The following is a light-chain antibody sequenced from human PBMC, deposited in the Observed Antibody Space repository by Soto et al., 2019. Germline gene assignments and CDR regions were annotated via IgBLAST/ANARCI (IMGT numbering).Light chain of an antibody. CDR1: QSINNC. J-gene: IGKJ5*01. CDR3: QQCSIWPPIT. Sequence: DIVLTQSPATLSLSPGERATLSCRASQSINNCFAWYQQKPGQAPRLLIYDTFSRAPGIPARFSGSGSGTDFTLTISSLEPEDFAVYYCQQCSIWPPITFGQGTRLEIK. V-gene: IGKV3-11*01. CDR2: DTF.